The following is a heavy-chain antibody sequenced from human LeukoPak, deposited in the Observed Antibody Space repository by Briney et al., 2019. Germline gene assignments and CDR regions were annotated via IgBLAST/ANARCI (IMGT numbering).Heavy chain of an antibody. CDR2: IRYDGSNK. D-gene: IGHD3-10*01. CDR3: ARVWRGSGSLYDYYYYMDV. V-gene: IGHV3-30*02. CDR1: GFTFSSYG. Sequence: GGSLRLSCAASGFTFSSYGMHWVRQAPGKGLEWVAFIRYDGSNKYYADSVKGRFTISRDNSKNTLYLQMNSLRAEDTAVYYCARVWRGSGSLYDYYYYMDVWGKGTTVTISS. J-gene: IGHJ6*03.